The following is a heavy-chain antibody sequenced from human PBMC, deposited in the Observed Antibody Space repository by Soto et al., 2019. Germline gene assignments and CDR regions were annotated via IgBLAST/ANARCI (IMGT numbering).Heavy chain of an antibody. V-gene: IGHV1-69*13. CDR3: AVYCTNGVCSDYHYGMDV. CDR2: IIPIFGTA. Sequence: SVKVSCKASGGTFSSYAISWVRQAPGQGLEWMGGIIPIFGTANYAQKFQGRVTITADESTSTAYMELSSLRSEDTAVYYCAVYCTNGVCSDYHYGMDVWGQGTTVTVSS. D-gene: IGHD2-8*01. J-gene: IGHJ6*02. CDR1: GGTFSSYA.